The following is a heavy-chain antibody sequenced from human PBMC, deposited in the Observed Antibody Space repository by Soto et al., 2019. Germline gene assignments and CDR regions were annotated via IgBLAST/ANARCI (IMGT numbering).Heavy chain of an antibody. CDR1: GLTFSSYG. CDR3: AKTGGRGGDFDY. Sequence: QVQLVESGGGVVQPGRSLRLSCAASGLTFSSYGMHWVRQAPGKGLEWVAVISYDGSNKYYADSVKGRFTISRDNSKNTLYLQMNSLRAEDTAVYYCAKTGGRGGDFDYWGQGTLVTVSS. D-gene: IGHD3-10*01. V-gene: IGHV3-30*18. J-gene: IGHJ4*02. CDR2: ISYDGSNK.